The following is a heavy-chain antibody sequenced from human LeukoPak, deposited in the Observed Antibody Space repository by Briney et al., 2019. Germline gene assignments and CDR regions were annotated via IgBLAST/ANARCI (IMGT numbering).Heavy chain of an antibody. CDR2: IYYSGST. J-gene: IGHJ4*02. CDR1: GDSLSSSF. Sequence: PSETLSLTCSVSGDSLSSSFWSWIRQPPGRGLEWIAYIYYSGSTSYNPSLKSRVSISVDTFKSQFSLKLTSVTAADTAVYYCARGAAMAPFDYWGQGTLVTVSS. V-gene: IGHV4-59*01. CDR3: ARGAAMAPFDY. D-gene: IGHD5-18*01.